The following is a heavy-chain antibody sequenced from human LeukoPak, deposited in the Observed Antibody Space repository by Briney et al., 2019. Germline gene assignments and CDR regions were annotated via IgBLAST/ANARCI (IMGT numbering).Heavy chain of an antibody. CDR3: AKARHYYDSSGSFDY. V-gene: IGHV3-53*01. CDR1: GFTVSGKY. CDR2: IYSGGST. D-gene: IGHD3-22*01. J-gene: IGHJ4*02. Sequence: SGGSLRLSCAASGFTVSGKYMSWVRQAPGKGLEWVSVIYSGGSTYYADSVKGRFTISRDNSKNTLYLQMNSLRAEDTAVYYCAKARHYYDSSGSFDYWGQGTLVTVSS.